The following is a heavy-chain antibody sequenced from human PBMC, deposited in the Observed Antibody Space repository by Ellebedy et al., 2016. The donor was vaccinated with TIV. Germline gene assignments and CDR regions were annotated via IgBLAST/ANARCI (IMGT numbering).Heavy chain of an antibody. D-gene: IGHD1-7*01. V-gene: IGHV3-21*01. Sequence: PGGSLRLSCVASELTLSGYSMSWVRQAPGKGREWVASTSSGSHYTYYTDSVKGRFTISRANTRNSLYLQMNSLRVEDTAVYYCARDLSGDNWNYKNALGYWGQGTLVTVSS. CDR3: ARDLSGDNWNYKNALGY. CDR2: TSSGSHYT. CDR1: ELTLSGYS. J-gene: IGHJ4*02.